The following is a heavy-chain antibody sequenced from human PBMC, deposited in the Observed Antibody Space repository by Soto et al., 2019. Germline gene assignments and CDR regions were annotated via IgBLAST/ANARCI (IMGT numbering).Heavy chain of an antibody. Sequence: GGSLRLSCAASGFTFSSYGMHWVRQAPGKGLEWVAVIWYDGSNKYYADSVKGRFTISRDNSKNTLYLQMNSLRAEDTAVYYCARDRGLPGYYYYGMDVWGQGTTVTVSS. V-gene: IGHV3-33*01. CDR1: GFTFSSYG. J-gene: IGHJ6*02. CDR2: IWYDGSNK. CDR3: ARDRGLPGYYYYGMDV.